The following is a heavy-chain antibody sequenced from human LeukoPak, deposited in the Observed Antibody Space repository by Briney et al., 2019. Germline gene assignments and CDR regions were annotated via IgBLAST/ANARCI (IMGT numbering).Heavy chain of an antibody. V-gene: IGHV3-74*01. CDR1: GFRFSDYW. Sequence: GGSLRLSCAASGFRFSDYWMHWVRQGPGKGPDWLSRTSKDGSDTFYADAAKGRFTAPRDNAKNTVYLQVTNVRPEDTAVYYCARGGYSGSYYRFSWGQGTLVTVAS. CDR2: TSKDGSDT. CDR3: ARGGYSGSYYRFS. D-gene: IGHD6-25*01. J-gene: IGHJ4*02.